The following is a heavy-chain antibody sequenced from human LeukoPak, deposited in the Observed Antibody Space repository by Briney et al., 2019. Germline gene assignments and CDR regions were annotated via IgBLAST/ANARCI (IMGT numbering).Heavy chain of an antibody. J-gene: IGHJ4*02. CDR1: GFTFNAFS. CDR2: ISGSSFSI. CDR3: ARDQSRASADY. V-gene: IGHV3-48*02. Sequence: PGGSLRLSCEASGFTFNAFSMNWVRQAPGKGLEWVSYISGSSFSIFYADSVKGRFTISRDNAKNSLYLQMNSLGDEDTAVYYCARDQSRASADYWGQGTLVTVSS.